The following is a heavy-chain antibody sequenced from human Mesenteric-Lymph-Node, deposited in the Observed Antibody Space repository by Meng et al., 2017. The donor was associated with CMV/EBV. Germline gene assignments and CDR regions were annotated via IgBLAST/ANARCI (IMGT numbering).Heavy chain of an antibody. V-gene: IGHV4-34*01. CDR2: SDHRGSA. J-gene: IGHJ1*01. CDR1: GWSFSGYY. D-gene: IGHD6-13*01. Sequence: CAVYGWSFSGYYWAWIRQPPGKGLEWIGESDHRGSATYSPSLRSRLTLSVDMSKNQFSLRLTSVTAAGTAVYYCARYSSSWAKYLQHWGQGSLVTVSS. CDR3: ARYSSSWAKYLQH.